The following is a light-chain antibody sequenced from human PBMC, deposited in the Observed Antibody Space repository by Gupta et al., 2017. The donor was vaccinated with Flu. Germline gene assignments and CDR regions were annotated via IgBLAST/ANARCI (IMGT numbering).Light chain of an antibody. CDR1: QSISTH. J-gene: IGKJ2*01. CDR3: PQRSNWPAHI. V-gene: IGKV3-11*01. Sequence: EIVLTQSPATLSLSPGERATLSCRASQSISTHLGWYQQKPGQAPRLLIYDASNRATGIPARFSGSGSGIGFTLTISSLEPEDFAVHYCPQRSNWPAHIFGQGTKLEIK. CDR2: DAS.